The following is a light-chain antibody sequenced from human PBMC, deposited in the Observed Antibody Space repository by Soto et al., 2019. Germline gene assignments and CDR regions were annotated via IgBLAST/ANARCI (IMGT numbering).Light chain of an antibody. V-gene: IGLV2-8*01. CDR3: SSYAGSSNV. CDR2: EVN. Sequence: QSVLTQPPSASGSPGQSVAISCTGTSTDVGGYNYDSWHQQHPGKAPKLMIYEVNKRPSGVPDRFSGSKSGNAASQTVSGLQAEDEADYYCSSYAGSSNVFGTGTKVTVL. J-gene: IGLJ1*01. CDR1: STDVGGYNY.